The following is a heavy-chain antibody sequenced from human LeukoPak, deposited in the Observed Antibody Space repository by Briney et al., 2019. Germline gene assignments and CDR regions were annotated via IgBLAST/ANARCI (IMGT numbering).Heavy chain of an antibody. J-gene: IGHJ4*02. CDR2: IQYDGSNK. V-gene: IGHV3-30*02. Sequence: GGSLRLSCAASGFTFSNYGMHWVRQAPGKGLEWVAFIQYDGSNKYYADSVKGRFTISRDNSKNTLYLQMNSLRAEDTAVYYCAKFQTYYYDTSGYAYFDYWGQGTLVTVSS. CDR3: AKFQTYYYDTSGYAYFDY. CDR1: GFTFSNYG. D-gene: IGHD3-22*01.